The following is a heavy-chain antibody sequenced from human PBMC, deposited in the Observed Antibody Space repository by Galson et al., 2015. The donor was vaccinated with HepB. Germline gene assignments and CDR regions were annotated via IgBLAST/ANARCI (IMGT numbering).Heavy chain of an antibody. CDR2: INAGNGNT. CDR1: GYTFTSYA. CDR3: ARGRNENWNTWRYFDY. Sequence: SVKVSCKASGYTFTSYAMHWVRQAPGQRLEWMGWINAGNGNTKYSQKFQGRVTITRDTSASTAYMELSSLRSEDTAVYYCARGRNENWNTWRYFDYWGQGTLVTVSS. J-gene: IGHJ4*02. V-gene: IGHV1-3*01. D-gene: IGHD1/OR15-1a*01.